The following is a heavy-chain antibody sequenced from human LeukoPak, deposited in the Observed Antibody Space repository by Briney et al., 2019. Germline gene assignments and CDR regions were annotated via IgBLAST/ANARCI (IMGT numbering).Heavy chain of an antibody. CDR1: GYTFTGYY. J-gene: IGHJ4*02. CDR3: ARVGGYCSGGSCYSDDY. V-gene: IGHV1-2*02. D-gene: IGHD2-15*01. CDR2: INPNSGGT. Sequence: ASVKVSCKASGYTFTGYYMHWVRQAPGQGVEWMGWINPNSGGTNYAQKFQGRVTMTRDTSISTAYMELSRLRSDDTAVYYCARVGGYCSGGSCYSDDYWGQGTLVTVSS.